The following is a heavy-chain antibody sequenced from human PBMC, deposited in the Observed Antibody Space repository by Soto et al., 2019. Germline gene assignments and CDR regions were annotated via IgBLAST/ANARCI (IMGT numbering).Heavy chain of an antibody. CDR1: GYTFTDYY. D-gene: IGHD3-9*01. J-gene: IGHJ4*02. V-gene: IGHV1-2*02. Sequence: ASVKVSCKASGYTFTDYYIHWVRQAPGRGLQWMGRVNPKSGGTTSAQKFQGRVTMTRDTSINTDYRELSSPRSDDTAIYYCARGYNDILTGYYGIGYWGQGTPVTVSS. CDR2: VNPKSGGT. CDR3: ARGYNDILTGYYGIGY.